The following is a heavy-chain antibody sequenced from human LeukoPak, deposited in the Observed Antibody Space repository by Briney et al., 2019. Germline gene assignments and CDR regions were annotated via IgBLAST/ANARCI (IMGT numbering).Heavy chain of an antibody. D-gene: IGHD6-13*01. J-gene: IGHJ5*02. Sequence: GASVKVSCMASGYTFTSYGISWVRQAPGQGLEWMGWISAYNGNTNYAQKLQGRVTMTTDTSTSTAYMELRSQRSDDTAVYYCASAEFGSSWYWFDPWGQGTLVTVSS. CDR2: ISAYNGNT. CDR3: ASAEFGSSWYWFDP. V-gene: IGHV1-18*01. CDR1: GYTFTSYG.